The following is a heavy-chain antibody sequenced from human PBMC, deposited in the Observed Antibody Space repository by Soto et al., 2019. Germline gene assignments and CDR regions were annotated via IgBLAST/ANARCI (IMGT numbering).Heavy chain of an antibody. CDR1: GGSFSGYY. Sequence: SETLSLTCAVYGGSFSGYYWSWIRQPPGKGLEWIGEINHSGSTNYNPSLKSRVTISVDTSKNQFSLKLSSVTAADTSVYYCARSGYSSGRLYYFDYWGQGTLVTVSS. V-gene: IGHV4-34*01. CDR2: INHSGST. D-gene: IGHD6-19*01. CDR3: ARSGYSSGRLYYFDY. J-gene: IGHJ4*02.